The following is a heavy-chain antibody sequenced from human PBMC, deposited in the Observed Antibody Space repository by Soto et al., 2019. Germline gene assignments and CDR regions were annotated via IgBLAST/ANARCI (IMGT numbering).Heavy chain of an antibody. D-gene: IGHD4-17*01. CDR3: AINFHGDYGGLFDY. V-gene: IGHV1-18*01. CDR2: ISAYNGNT. Sequence: QVQLVQSGAEVKKPGASVKVSCKASGYTFTSYGISWVRQAPGQGLEWMGWISAYNGNTNYAQKLQGRDTMTTYTSTRTAYMELRSLRSDDTAVYYLAINFHGDYGGLFDYWGQGTLVTVSS. CDR1: GYTFTSYG. J-gene: IGHJ4*02.